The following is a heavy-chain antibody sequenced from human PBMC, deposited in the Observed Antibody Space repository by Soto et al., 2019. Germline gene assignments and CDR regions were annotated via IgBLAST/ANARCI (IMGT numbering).Heavy chain of an antibody. J-gene: IGHJ4*02. CDR2: ISSSSSTI. Sequence: GGSLRLSCAASGFTFSSYSMNWVRQAPGKGLEWVSYISSSSSTIYYADSVKGRFTISRDNAKNSLYLQMNSLRAEDTAVYYCARELLQFWPPFDYWGKGPLVTASS. CDR3: ARELLQFWPPFDY. V-gene: IGHV3-48*01. D-gene: IGHD3-22*01. CDR1: GFTFSSYS.